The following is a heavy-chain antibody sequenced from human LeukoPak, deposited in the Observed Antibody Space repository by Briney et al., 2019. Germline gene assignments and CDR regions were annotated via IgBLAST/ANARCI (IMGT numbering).Heavy chain of an antibody. J-gene: IGHJ4*02. Sequence: GGSLRLSCAASGFNFSSYWMSWVRQAPGKGLEWVANIKPDGGEESYVDSVRGRFTISRDNAKNSLFLQMNSLRGEDTAVYSCVRGAGGGDYWGQGTLVAVSS. V-gene: IGHV3-7*04. CDR3: VRGAGGGDY. CDR1: GFNFSSYW. CDR2: IKPDGGEE. D-gene: IGHD6-19*01.